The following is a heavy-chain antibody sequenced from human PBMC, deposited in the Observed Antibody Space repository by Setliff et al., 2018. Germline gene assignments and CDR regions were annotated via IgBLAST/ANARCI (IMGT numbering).Heavy chain of an antibody. Sequence: ASVKVSCKASGYTFSTYAMNWVRQAPGQGLEWMGWINTNTGNPTYAQGFTERFVFSLDTSVSTAYLQISSLKAEDTAVYYCARGEYTSLPSGVYYHMDVWGKGTTVTVSS. J-gene: IGHJ6*03. V-gene: IGHV7-4-1*02. CDR1: GYTFSTYA. CDR2: INTNTGNP. CDR3: ARGEYTSLPSGVYYHMDV. D-gene: IGHD6-6*01.